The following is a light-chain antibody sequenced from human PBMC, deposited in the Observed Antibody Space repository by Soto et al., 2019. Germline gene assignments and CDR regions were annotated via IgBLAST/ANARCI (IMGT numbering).Light chain of an antibody. V-gene: IGLV1-51*01. CDR1: SSNIGNNY. J-gene: IGLJ2*01. Sequence: QAVLTQPPSVSAAPGQKVTICCSGSSSNIGNNYVFWYQQLPGTAPKLLIYDNNKRPSGIPDRFSGSKSGTSATLGITGLQTGDEADYYCGTWDSSLSAVVFGGGTKLTVL. CDR3: GTWDSSLSAVV. CDR2: DNN.